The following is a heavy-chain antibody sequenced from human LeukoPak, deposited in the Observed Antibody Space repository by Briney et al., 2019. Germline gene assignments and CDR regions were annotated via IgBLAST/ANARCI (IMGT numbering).Heavy chain of an antibody. CDR1: GGSFSGYY. CDR2: INHSGST. V-gene: IGHV4-34*01. CDR3: ARGQGYCSGGSCYSSPNYYYYYMDV. J-gene: IGHJ6*03. D-gene: IGHD2-15*01. Sequence: PSETLSLTCAVYGGSFSGYYWSWIRQPPGKGLEWIGEINHSGSTNYNPSLKSRVTISVGTSKNQFSLKLSSVTAADTAVYYCARGQGYCSGGSCYSSPNYYYYYMDVWGKGPRSPSP.